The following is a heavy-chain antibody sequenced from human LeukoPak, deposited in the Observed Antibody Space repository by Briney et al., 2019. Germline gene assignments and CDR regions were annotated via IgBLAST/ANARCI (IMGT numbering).Heavy chain of an antibody. J-gene: IGHJ1*01. CDR3: ATVPSAGQQGPAEYLQH. Sequence: GASVKVSCKVSGYTLTELSMHWVRQAPGKGLEWMGGFDPEDGETIYAQKFQGRVTMTEDTSTDTAYMELSSLRSEDTAVYYCATVPSAGQQGPAEYLQHWGQGTLVTVSS. V-gene: IGHV1-24*01. D-gene: IGHD6-13*01. CDR2: FDPEDGET. CDR1: GYTLTELS.